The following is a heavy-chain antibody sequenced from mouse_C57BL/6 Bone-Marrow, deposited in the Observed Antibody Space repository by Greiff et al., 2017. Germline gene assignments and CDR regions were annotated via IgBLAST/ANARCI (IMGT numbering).Heavy chain of an antibody. CDR2: IDPETGGT. CDR3: ARSGTGAY. Sequence: VQLQQSGAELVRPGASVTLSCKASGYTFPDYEMHWVKQTPVHGLEWIGAIDPETGGTAYNQKFKGKDILTADKSSSTAYMELRSLTSEDSAVDYCARSGTGAYWGQGTTLTVSS. V-gene: IGHV1-15*01. J-gene: IGHJ2*01. D-gene: IGHD4-1*01. CDR1: GYTFPDYE.